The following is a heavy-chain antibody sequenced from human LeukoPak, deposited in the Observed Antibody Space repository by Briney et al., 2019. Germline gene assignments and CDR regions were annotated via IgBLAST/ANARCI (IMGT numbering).Heavy chain of an antibody. CDR3: ARGPDYGDRLDFFDY. CDR2: IKQDGSQ. Sequence: GGSQSLSCAASGLTFSRHWVGWVRQAPGKGPECVASIKQDGSQYYVDSVKGRFIISRDNAKNSLYLQMNSLRAEDTAVYSCARGPDYGDRLDFFDYWGQGTLVTASS. CDR1: GLTFSRHW. J-gene: IGHJ4*02. D-gene: IGHD4-17*01. V-gene: IGHV3-7*01.